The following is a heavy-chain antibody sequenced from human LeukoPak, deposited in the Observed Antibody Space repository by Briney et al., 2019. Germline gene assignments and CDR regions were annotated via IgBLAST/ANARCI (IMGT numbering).Heavy chain of an antibody. Sequence: SETLSLACAVYGVSFRGYYWSWVRQPPGKGLEWVGEINHSGSTNYNPSLKSRVTISVDTSKNQFSLKLSSVTAAGTAVYYCARTATTGDYFDYWGQGTLVTVSS. J-gene: IGHJ4*02. V-gene: IGHV4-34*01. CDR1: GVSFRGYY. CDR3: ARTATTGDYFDY. CDR2: INHSGST. D-gene: IGHD1-1*01.